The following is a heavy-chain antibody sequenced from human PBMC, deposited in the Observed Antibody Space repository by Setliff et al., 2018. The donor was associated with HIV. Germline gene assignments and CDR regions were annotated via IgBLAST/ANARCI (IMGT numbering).Heavy chain of an antibody. V-gene: IGHV4-39*02. J-gene: IGHJ4*02. CDR1: GASINSGYDY. D-gene: IGHD3-3*01. CDR3: ARTSYNFWGGPDS. CDR2: IYNSAST. Sequence: PSETLSLTCTVSGASINSGYDYWVWIRQPPGKGLQWIGSIYNSASTHYSPSLKRRVIMSVDTSKNRFSLRLSSVPSADTAVYYCARTSYNFWGGPDSWGQGTLVTVSS.